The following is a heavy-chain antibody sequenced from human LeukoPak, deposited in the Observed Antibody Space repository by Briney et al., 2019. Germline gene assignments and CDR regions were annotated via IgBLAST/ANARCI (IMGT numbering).Heavy chain of an antibody. J-gene: IGHJ3*02. Sequence: PSETLSLTCAVYGGSFSGYYWSWVPQPPGKGREWIGEINHIGSTNYNPSLKSRVTISVDTSKNQCSLQLNSVTPEDTDVYYCARGYTAPDDAFHIWGQGTMVTVSS. CDR1: GGSFSGYY. CDR2: INHIGST. V-gene: IGHV4-34*01. CDR3: ARGYTAPDDAFHI. D-gene: IGHD2-2*02.